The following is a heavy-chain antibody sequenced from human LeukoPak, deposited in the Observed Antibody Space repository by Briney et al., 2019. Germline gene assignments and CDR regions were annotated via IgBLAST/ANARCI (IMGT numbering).Heavy chain of an antibody. D-gene: IGHD6-19*01. Sequence: SETLSLTCTVSGGSISSNYWSWIRQPPGKGLECIGYIYYSGSTNYNPSLKSRITISVDTSKNQFSLKLSSVTAADTAMYYCARRGSSGWYADFDYWGHGTLVTVSS. CDR1: GGSISSNY. CDR2: IYYSGST. CDR3: ARRGSSGWYADFDY. J-gene: IGHJ4*01. V-gene: IGHV4-59*01.